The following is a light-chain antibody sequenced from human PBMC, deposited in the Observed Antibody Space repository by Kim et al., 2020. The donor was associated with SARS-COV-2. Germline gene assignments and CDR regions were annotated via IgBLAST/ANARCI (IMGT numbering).Light chain of an antibody. CDR2: DAS. CDR3: QQNYSHPLT. V-gene: IGKV1-8*01. J-gene: IGKJ3*01. CDR1: QGISSY. Sequence: ASTGDRVTITCRASQGISSYLAWYQQKPGKAPKRLIYDASTLQSGVPSRFSGSGSGTDFTLTISCRQSEDFATYYCQQNYSHPLTFGPGTKVDIK.